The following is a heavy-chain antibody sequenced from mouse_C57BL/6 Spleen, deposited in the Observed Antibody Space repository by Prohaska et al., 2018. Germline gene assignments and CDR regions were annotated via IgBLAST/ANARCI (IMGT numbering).Heavy chain of an antibody. J-gene: IGHJ4*01. D-gene: IGHD1-1*01. CDR2: IRSKSNNYET. CDR1: GFSFNTYA. Sequence: EVQLVESGGGLVQPKGSLKLSCAASGFSFNTYAMNWVRQAPGKGLEWVARIRSKSNNYETYYADSVKDRFTISRDDSESMLYLQMNNLKTEYTAMYYCVRHSYSGSSCAMDYWAQGTAVTASS. CDR3: VRHSYSGSSCAMDY. V-gene: IGHV10-1*01.